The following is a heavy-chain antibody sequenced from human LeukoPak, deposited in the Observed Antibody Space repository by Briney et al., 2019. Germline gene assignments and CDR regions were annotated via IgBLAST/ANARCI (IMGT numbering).Heavy chain of an antibody. Sequence: RASETLSLTCTVSGGSISSYYWSWIRQPPGKGLEWIGYIYYSGSTNYNPSLKSRVTISVDTSKNQFSLKLSSVTAADTAVYYCASTIIREDFNWFDPWGQGTLVTVSS. CDR3: ASTIIREDFNWFDP. CDR1: GGSISSYY. D-gene: IGHD3-10*01. V-gene: IGHV4-59*08. CDR2: IYYSGST. J-gene: IGHJ5*02.